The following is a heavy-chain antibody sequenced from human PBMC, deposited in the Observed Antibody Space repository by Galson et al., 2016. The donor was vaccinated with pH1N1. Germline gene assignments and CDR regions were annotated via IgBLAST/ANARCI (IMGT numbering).Heavy chain of an antibody. CDR3: ARDHVYGDYFERFFDL. V-gene: IGHV3-30-3*01. Sequence: SLRLSCAASGFTFSHYAMHWVRQAPGKGLEWVAVISYVESNKDYADSVKGRFTVSRDNPKNTLYLQMNSLRAEDTALYYCARDHVYGDYFERFFDLWGRGTLVTVSS. CDR1: GFTFSHYA. CDR2: ISYVESNK. D-gene: IGHD4-17*01. J-gene: IGHJ2*01.